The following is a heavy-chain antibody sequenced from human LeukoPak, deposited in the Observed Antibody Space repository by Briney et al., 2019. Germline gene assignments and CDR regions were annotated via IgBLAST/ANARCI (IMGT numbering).Heavy chain of an antibody. J-gene: IGHJ6*03. CDR1: GFTFGDYA. CDR3: TRDRFIFGVVIWYYYYYMDV. Sequence: GGSLRLSYTASGFTFGDYAMSWVRQAPGKGLEWVGFIRSKAYGGTTEYAASVKGRFTISRDDSKSIAYLQMNSLKTEDTAVYYCTRDRFIFGVVIWYYYYYMDVWGKGTTVTVSS. D-gene: IGHD3-3*02. CDR2: IRSKAYGGTT. V-gene: IGHV3-49*04.